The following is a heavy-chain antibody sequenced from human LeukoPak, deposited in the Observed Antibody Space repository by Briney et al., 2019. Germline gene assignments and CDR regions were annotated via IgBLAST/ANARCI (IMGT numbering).Heavy chain of an antibody. D-gene: IGHD6-19*01. CDR2: ISGSGGST. CDR1: GFTFSSYA. V-gene: IGHV3-23*01. CDR3: AKDTSSGWYIWAFYYFDY. Sequence: PGGSLRLSCAASGFTFSSYAMSWVRQAPGKGLEWASAISGSGGSTYYADSVKGRFTISRDNSKNTLYLQMNSLRAEDTAVYYCAKDTSSGWYIWAFYYFDYWGQGTLVTVSS. J-gene: IGHJ4*02.